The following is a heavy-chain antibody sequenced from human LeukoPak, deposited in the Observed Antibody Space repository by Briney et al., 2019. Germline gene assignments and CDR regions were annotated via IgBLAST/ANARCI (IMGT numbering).Heavy chain of an antibody. D-gene: IGHD6-13*01. Sequence: PSETLSLTCTVSGGSISSYYWSWIRQPPGKGLEWIGYIYYSGSTNYNPSLKSRVTISVDTSKNQFSLKLSSVTAADMAVYYCAKGYSRSNIFDYWGQGTLVTVSS. CDR2: IYYSGST. CDR1: GGSISSYY. J-gene: IGHJ4*02. V-gene: IGHV4-59*01. CDR3: AKGYSRSNIFDY.